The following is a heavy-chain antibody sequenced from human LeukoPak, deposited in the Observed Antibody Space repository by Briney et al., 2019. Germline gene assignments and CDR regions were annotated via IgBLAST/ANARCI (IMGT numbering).Heavy chain of an antibody. V-gene: IGHV3-7*01. J-gene: IGHJ4*02. CDR1: GFTFSSYW. CDR3: ARERETSSSSDY. Sequence: PGGSLRLSCAASGFTFSSYWMNWVRQAPGKGREWVANIRQDGSEEYYVDSVKGRFTISRDNAKNSLFLQMHSLRAEDMAVYYCARERETSSSSDYWGQGTLVTVSS. D-gene: IGHD6-6*01. CDR2: IRQDGSEE.